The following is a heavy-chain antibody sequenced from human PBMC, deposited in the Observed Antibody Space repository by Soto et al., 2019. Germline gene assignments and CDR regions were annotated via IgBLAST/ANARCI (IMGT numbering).Heavy chain of an antibody. CDR1: GYTFTRYY. CDR2: INPSGGST. Sequence: ASVKVSFKASGYTFTRYYMHWVRQAPGQGLEWMGIINPSGGSTIYAQKFQGRVTMTRDTSTSTVYMELSSLRSEDSAVYYCARLPRYYDSSGHQAFDIWGQGTMVTVS. CDR3: ARLPRYYDSSGHQAFDI. D-gene: IGHD3-22*01. J-gene: IGHJ3*02. V-gene: IGHV1-46*01.